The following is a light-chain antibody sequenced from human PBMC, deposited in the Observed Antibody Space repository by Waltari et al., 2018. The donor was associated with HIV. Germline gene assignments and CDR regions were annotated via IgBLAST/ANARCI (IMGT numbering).Light chain of an antibody. J-gene: IGLJ3*02. CDR2: ANN. Sequence: SVLTQPPSVSAAPGQKVTISCSGSSSNIGNNYVSWFQQLPGAAPRFLIYANNQRPSGVPDRFSGSRSGTSATLGVSGLQPGDEADYYCGTWDTSLDAGVFGGGTKLTVL. CDR1: SSNIGNNY. CDR3: GTWDTSLDAGV. V-gene: IGLV1-51*01.